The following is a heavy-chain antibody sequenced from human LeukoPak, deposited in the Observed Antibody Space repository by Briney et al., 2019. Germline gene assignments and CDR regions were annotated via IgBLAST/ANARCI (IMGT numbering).Heavy chain of an antibody. Sequence: SQTLSLTCAVSGGSISSGGYSWSWIRQPPGKGLEWIGYIYHSGSTYYNPSLKSRVTISVDRSKNQFSLKLSSVTAADTAVYYRARGVVAATIYFDYWGQGTLVTVSS. CDR2: IYHSGST. D-gene: IGHD2-15*01. J-gene: IGHJ4*02. CDR3: ARGVVAATIYFDY. V-gene: IGHV4-30-2*01. CDR1: GGSISSGGYS.